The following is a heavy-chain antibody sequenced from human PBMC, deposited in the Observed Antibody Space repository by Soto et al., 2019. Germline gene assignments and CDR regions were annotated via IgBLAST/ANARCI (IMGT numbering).Heavy chain of an antibody. CDR1: GGSISSSNW. CDR2: IYHSGST. CDR3: ARADVDTAMVTFDY. Sequence: PSETLSLTCAVSGGSISSSNWWSWVRQPPGKGLEWIGEIYHSGSTNYNPSLKSRVTISVDKSKNQFSLKLGSVTAADTAVYYCARADVDTAMVTFDYWGQGTLVTVSS. J-gene: IGHJ4*02. D-gene: IGHD5-18*01. V-gene: IGHV4-4*02.